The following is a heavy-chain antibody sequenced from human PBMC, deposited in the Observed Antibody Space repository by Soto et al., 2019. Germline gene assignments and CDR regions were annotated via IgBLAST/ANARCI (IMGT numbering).Heavy chain of an antibody. Sequence: ASVKVSCKASGYTFNTYGISWVRQAPGQGLEWMGWISTFNGETRYAQKFQARVTVTTDTSTTTGYMELRSLRSDDTSVYYCARDVGYCSSSTCLIDHWGQGTLVTVSS. CDR1: GYTFNTYG. V-gene: IGHV1-18*01. J-gene: IGHJ4*02. CDR2: ISTFNGET. CDR3: ARDVGYCSSSTCLIDH. D-gene: IGHD2-2*01.